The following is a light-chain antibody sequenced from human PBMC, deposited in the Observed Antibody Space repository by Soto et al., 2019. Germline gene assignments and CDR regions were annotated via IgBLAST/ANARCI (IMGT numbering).Light chain of an antibody. Sequence: EIVLTQSPATLSLSPGERATLSCRASQSVSSYLAWYQQKPGQAPRLLIYDASNRATVIQARFSGSGSGTDFTLTISSLEPEDFAVYYCQQRSNWPPFTFGQGTRLEIK. CDR2: DAS. V-gene: IGKV3-11*01. J-gene: IGKJ5*01. CDR1: QSVSSY. CDR3: QQRSNWPPFT.